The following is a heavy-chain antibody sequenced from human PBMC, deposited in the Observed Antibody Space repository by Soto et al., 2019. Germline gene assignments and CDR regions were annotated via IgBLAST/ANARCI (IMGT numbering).Heavy chain of an antibody. CDR1: GFTFSNYA. CDR2: ISGSGGST. D-gene: IGHD6-13*01. CDR3: AKDIAAAAD. J-gene: IGHJ4*02. V-gene: IGHV3-23*01. Sequence: GGSLRLSCAASGFTFSNYAMHWVRQAPGKGLEWVAAISGSGGSTYYADSVKGRFTISRDNSKNTLYLQMNSLRAENTAVYYCAKDIAAAADWGQGTLVTVSS.